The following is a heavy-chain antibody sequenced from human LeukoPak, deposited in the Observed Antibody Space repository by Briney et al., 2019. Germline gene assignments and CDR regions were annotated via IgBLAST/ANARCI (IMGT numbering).Heavy chain of an antibody. D-gene: IGHD6-13*01. CDR2: ISYDGSYK. CDR3: AKDRYSGLNTIDY. Sequence: PGGSLRLSCAASEFTFSTYGMHWVRQAPGKGLEWVAVISYDGSYKFYADSVKGRFTVPRDNSKSTLYLQMNSLRAEDTAVYYCAKDRYSGLNTIDYWGQGTLVTASS. CDR1: EFTFSTYG. V-gene: IGHV3-30*18. J-gene: IGHJ4*02.